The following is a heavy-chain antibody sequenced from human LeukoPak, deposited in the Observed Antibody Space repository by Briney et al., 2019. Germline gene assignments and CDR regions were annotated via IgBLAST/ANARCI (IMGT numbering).Heavy chain of an antibody. Sequence: GGSLRLSCAASGFTVSSNYMSWVRQAPGKGLEWVSVIYSGGSTYYADSVKGRFTISRDNSKNTLYLQMNSLRAEDTAVYYCARALTGYYDSSGYPYYFDYWGQGTLVTVSS. CDR2: IYSGGST. CDR1: GFTVSSNY. D-gene: IGHD3-22*01. V-gene: IGHV3-66*01. J-gene: IGHJ4*02. CDR3: ARALTGYYDSSGYPYYFDY.